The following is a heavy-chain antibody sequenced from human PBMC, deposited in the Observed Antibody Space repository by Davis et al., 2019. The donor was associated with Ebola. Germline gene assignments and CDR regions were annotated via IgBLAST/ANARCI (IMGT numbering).Heavy chain of an antibody. CDR1: GGTFSSLA. Sequence: SVTVSCQSSGGTFSSLAISWVRQPPGQGLEWMGGIIPLFGTANYAQKFQGRVTITADESTSTAYMELSSLRSEDTAVYYCASHHCSSTSCYDYYYYYYGMDVWGQGTTVTVSS. V-gene: IGHV1-69*13. CDR2: IIPLFGTA. CDR3: ASHHCSSTSCYDYYYYYYGMDV. D-gene: IGHD2-2*01. J-gene: IGHJ6*02.